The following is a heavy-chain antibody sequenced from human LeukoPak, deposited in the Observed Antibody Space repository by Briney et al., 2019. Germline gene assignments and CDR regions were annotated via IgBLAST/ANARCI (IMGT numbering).Heavy chain of an antibody. J-gene: IGHJ4*02. CDR2: IYYSGST. V-gene: IGHV4-59*01. Sequence: SETLSLTCTVSGGSISSYYWSWIRQPPGKGLEWIGYIYYSGSTNYNPSLKSRVTISVDTSKNQFSLKLSSVTAADTAVYYCARGTWYSRSWWFDYWGQGTLVTVSS. D-gene: IGHD6-13*01. CDR3: ARGTWYSRSWWFDY. CDR1: GGSISSYY.